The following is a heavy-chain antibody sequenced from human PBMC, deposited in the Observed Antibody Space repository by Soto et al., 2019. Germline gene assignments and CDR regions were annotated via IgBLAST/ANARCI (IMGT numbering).Heavy chain of an antibody. CDR3: ARAGYYGSGPSWFDP. J-gene: IGHJ5*02. CDR2: INWNGGST. D-gene: IGHD3-10*01. Sequence: EVQLVESGGGVVRPGGSLRLSCAASGFTFDDYGMSWVRQAPGKGLEWVSGINWNGGSTGYADSVKGRFTISRDNAKNSLYLQRNSLRAEDTALYYCARAGYYGSGPSWFDPWGQGTLVTVSS. CDR1: GFTFDDYG. V-gene: IGHV3-20*04.